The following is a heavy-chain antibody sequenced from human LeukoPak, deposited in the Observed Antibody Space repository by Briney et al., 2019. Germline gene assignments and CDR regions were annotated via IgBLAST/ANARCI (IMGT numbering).Heavy chain of an antibody. CDR1: GGSFSGYY. CDR3: ARVTDPRYNWFDP. Sequence: SETLSLTCAVYGGSFSGYYWSWIRQPPGKGLEWIGEINHSGSTNYNPSLKSRIAMSVDRSKNQFSLKLNSVTAADTAVYYCARVTDPRYNWFDPWGQGTLVTVSS. V-gene: IGHV4-34*09. D-gene: IGHD2-21*02. CDR2: INHSGST. J-gene: IGHJ5*02.